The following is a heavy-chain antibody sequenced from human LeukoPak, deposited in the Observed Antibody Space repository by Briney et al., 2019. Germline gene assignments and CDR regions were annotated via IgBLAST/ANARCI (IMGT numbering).Heavy chain of an antibody. CDR2: LYYSGST. Sequence: PSEILSLTCTVSGDSVSSSNYFWGWIRQPPGKGLEWIGSLYYSGSTYYNPSLESRVTISVDTSKNQFSLKLNSVTAADTAVYYCARRGGGSITYFDYWSQGTLVTVSS. V-gene: IGHV4-39*01. CDR3: ARRGGGSITYFDY. D-gene: IGHD3-10*01. CDR1: GDSVSSSNYF. J-gene: IGHJ4*02.